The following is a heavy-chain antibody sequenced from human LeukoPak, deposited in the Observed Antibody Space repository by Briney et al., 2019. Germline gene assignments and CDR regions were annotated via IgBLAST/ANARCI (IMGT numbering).Heavy chain of an antibody. Sequence: KQSGPTLVKPTQTLTLTCTFSGFSLSTSRVGVGWIRQPPGKALEWLALIYWDDDKRYSPSLKSRLTITKDTSKNQVVLIMTNMDPVDTGTYYCAHRQIQGIMFGGGGFDPWGQGTLVTVSS. CDR3: AHRQIQGIMFGGGGFDP. CDR2: IYWDDDK. D-gene: IGHD3-16*01. CDR1: GFSLSTSRVG. J-gene: IGHJ5*02. V-gene: IGHV2-5*02.